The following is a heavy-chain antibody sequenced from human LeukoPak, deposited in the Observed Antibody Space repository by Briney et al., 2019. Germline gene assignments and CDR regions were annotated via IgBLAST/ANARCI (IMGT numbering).Heavy chain of an antibody. D-gene: IGHD3-22*01. Sequence: ASVKVSCKASGYTVTSYYMDGVRQAPGQWLEWMGMSNPSGGSTSYAQKFQGRVTMTRDTSTSTVYMELSSLRSEDTAVYYCARDYYDSSGYYRHTSKYYFDYWGQGTLVTVSS. CDR3: ARDYYDSSGYYRHTSKYYFDY. CDR2: SNPSGGST. CDR1: GYTVTSYY. V-gene: IGHV1-46*01. J-gene: IGHJ4*02.